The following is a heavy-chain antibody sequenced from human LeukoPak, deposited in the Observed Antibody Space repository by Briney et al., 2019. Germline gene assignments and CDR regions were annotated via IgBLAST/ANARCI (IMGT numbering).Heavy chain of an antibody. CDR1: GYTFTSYY. V-gene: IGHV1-46*03. CDR2: INPSGSST. Sequence: GASVKVSCKASGYTFTSYYMHWVRQAPGQGLEWMGIINPSGSSTSYAQKFQGRVTMTRDTSTSTVYMELSSLRSEATAVYYCARRGIAAAGLYAFDIWGQGTMVTVSS. CDR3: ARRGIAAAGLYAFDI. D-gene: IGHD6-13*01. J-gene: IGHJ3*02.